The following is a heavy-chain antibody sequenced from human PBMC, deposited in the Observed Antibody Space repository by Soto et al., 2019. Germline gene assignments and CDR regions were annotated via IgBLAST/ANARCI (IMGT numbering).Heavy chain of an antibody. V-gene: IGHV4-30-2*01. Sequence: SETLSLTCAVSGGSISSGGYSWSWIRQPPGKGLEWIGYIYHSGSTYYNPSLKSRVTISVDRSKNQFSLKLSSVTAADTAVYYCARDLGGVDYGGNCFDPWGQGTLVTVSS. CDR2: IYHSGST. CDR3: ARDLGGVDYGGNCFDP. J-gene: IGHJ5*02. D-gene: IGHD4-17*01. CDR1: GGSISSGGYS.